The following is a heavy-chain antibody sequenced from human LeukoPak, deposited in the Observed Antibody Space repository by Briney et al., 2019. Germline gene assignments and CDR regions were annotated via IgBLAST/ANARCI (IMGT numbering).Heavy chain of an antibody. CDR1: GFTFSSYE. J-gene: IGHJ6*02. CDR2: ISGSGSTI. V-gene: IGHV3-48*03. Sequence: PGGSLRLSCAASGFTFSSYEMNWVRQAPGKGLEWVSYISGSGSTIYYADSVKGRFTISRDNAKNSLFLQMNSLRAEDTAVYYCARAPGRVRGVIISPDVWGQGTTVTVSS. CDR3: ARAPGRVRGVIISPDV. D-gene: IGHD3-10*01.